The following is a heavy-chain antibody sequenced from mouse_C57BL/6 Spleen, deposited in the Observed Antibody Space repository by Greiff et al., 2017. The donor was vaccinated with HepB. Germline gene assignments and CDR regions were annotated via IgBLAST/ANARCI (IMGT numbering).Heavy chain of an antibody. V-gene: IGHV1-61*01. J-gene: IGHJ3*01. CDR3: ARRSIYSNSFAY. D-gene: IGHD2-5*01. Sequence: QVQLQQPGAELVRPGSSVKLSCKASGYTFTSYWMDWVKQRPGQGLEWIGNIYPSDSETHYNQKFKDKATLTVDKSSSTAYMQLSSLTSEDSAVYYCARRSIYSNSFAYWGQGTLVNVSA. CDR1: GYTFTSYW. CDR2: IYPSDSET.